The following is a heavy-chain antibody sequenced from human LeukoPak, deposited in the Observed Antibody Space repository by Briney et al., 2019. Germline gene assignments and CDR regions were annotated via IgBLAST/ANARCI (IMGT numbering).Heavy chain of an antibody. J-gene: IGHJ5*02. V-gene: IGHV4-4*07. CDR3: ARTGAVAGNWFDP. Sequence: SETLSLTCTVSGVSIGSYYWSWIRQPAGKGLEWIGRIYTSGSTNYNPSLKSRVTMSVDTSKNQFSLKLSSVTAADTAVDYCARTGAVAGNWFDPWGQGTLVTVSS. CDR1: GVSIGSYY. CDR2: IYTSGST. D-gene: IGHD6-19*01.